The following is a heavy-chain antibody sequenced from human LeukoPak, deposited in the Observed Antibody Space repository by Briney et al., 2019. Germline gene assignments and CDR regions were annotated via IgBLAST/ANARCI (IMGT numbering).Heavy chain of an antibody. CDR3: ARDGQWYKENYYFDY. V-gene: IGHV3-21*01. CDR2: ISSSSSYI. CDR1: GFTFSSYS. D-gene: IGHD1-14*01. Sequence: GGSLRLSCAASGFTFSSYSMNWVRQAPGKGLEWVSSISSSSSYIYYADSVKGRFTISRDNSKNTLYLQMNSLRAEDTAVYYCARDGQWYKENYYFDYWGQGTLVTVSS. J-gene: IGHJ4*02.